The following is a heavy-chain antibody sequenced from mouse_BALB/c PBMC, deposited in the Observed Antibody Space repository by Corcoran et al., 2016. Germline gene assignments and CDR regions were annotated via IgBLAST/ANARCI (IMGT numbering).Heavy chain of an antibody. D-gene: IGHD1-2*01. CDR1: GYTFTSYV. J-gene: IGHJ3*01. CDR2: INPYNDGT. CDR3: ARGLTTATFAY. V-gene: IGHV1S136*01. Sequence: EVQLRQSGPELVKPGASVKMSCKASGYTFTSYVMHWVKQKPGQGLEWIGYINPYNDGTKYNEKFKGKATLTSDKSSSTAYMELSSLTSEDSAVYYCARGLTTATFAYWGQGTLVTVSA.